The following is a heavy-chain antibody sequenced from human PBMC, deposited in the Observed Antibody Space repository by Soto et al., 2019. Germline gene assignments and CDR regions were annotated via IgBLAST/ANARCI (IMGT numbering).Heavy chain of an antibody. V-gene: IGHV5-51*01. Sequence: PGESLKISCEASGYSFTSYWIGWVRQMPGKGLEWMGIIHPGDSDTQYSPSYQGLVTISVDKSITTACLQWSSLKASDTAMYYCARTPGPEVAASLEYYYFSGMDVWGQGTTVTVSS. CDR2: IHPGDSDT. CDR1: GYSFTSYW. D-gene: IGHD2-15*01. J-gene: IGHJ6*02. CDR3: ARTPGPEVAASLEYYYFSGMDV.